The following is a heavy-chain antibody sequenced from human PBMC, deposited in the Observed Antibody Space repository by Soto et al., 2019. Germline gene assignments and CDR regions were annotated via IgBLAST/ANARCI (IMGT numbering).Heavy chain of an antibody. V-gene: IGHV3-9*01. Sequence: PGGSLRLSCAASGFTFDDYAMHWVRQAPGKGLEWVSGISWNSGSIGYADSVKGRFTISRDNAKNSLYLQMNSLRAEDTALYYCAKVLGDYDSWGQGTLVTVSS. J-gene: IGHJ4*02. CDR3: AKVLGDYDS. D-gene: IGHD4-17*01. CDR2: ISWNSGSI. CDR1: GFTFDDYA.